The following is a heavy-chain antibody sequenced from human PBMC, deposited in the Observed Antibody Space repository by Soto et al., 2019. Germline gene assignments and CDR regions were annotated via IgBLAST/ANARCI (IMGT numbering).Heavy chain of an antibody. J-gene: IGHJ6*02. CDR3: ARAIIVATIST. CDR2: ISSSSTYI. CDR1: GFTFSNYG. D-gene: IGHD5-12*01. Sequence: EVQLEESGGGLVKPGGSLRLSCAASGFTFSNYGMNWVRLAPGKGLEWVSFISSSSTYIHYADSVKGQFTISRDNAKKSLYLQMKSLRADDTAVYYCARAIIVATISTWGQGTTVTVSS. V-gene: IGHV3-21*01.